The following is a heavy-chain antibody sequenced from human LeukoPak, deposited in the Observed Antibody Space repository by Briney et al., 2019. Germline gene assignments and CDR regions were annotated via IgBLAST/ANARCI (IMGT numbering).Heavy chain of an antibody. V-gene: IGHV5-51*01. CDR1: EYSFTSHW. CDR2: IYPQDSHT. Sequence: GESLKISCKGSEYSFTSHWIGLVRQIPGKGLEWMGVIYPQDSHTRYSPSLQGQVTISADKSISPAYLQWNRLTASDTAMYYCPRNIQRYCSGGSCYSNWYSDLWGRGTLVTVSS. CDR3: PRNIQRYCSGGSCYSNWYSDL. J-gene: IGHJ2*01. D-gene: IGHD2-15*01.